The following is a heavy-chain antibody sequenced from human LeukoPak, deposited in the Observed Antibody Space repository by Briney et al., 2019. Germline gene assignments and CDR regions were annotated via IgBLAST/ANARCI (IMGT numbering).Heavy chain of an antibody. Sequence: SETLSLTCTVSGTSISSYCWSWIRQPPGKGLEWMGHISYTGSTNYHPSLTSRVTISVDTSRKHFSLKLSSVTAADTAVYYCARSFLNLDAFDIWGQGTMVTVSS. CDR2: ISYTGST. J-gene: IGHJ3*02. V-gene: IGHV4-59*08. D-gene: IGHD1-14*01. CDR1: GTSISSYC. CDR3: ARSFLNLDAFDI.